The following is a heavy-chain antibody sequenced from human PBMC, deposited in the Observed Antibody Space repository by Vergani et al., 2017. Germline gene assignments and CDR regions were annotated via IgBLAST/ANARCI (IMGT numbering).Heavy chain of an antibody. CDR1: GFTFIMHA. Sequence: VQLVEYGGGLVKPGGSLRLSCAASGFTFIMHAMSWVRQAPGKGLEWVSTLSASDRRTHYADSVKGRFTISRDISKNTLFLHMNSLRPEDTAVYYCAKVGRSEVAGTFGAFDIWGQGTMVTVSS. D-gene: IGHD6-19*01. V-gene: IGHV3-23*04. CDR3: AKVGRSEVAGTFGAFDI. CDR2: LSASDRRT. J-gene: IGHJ3*02.